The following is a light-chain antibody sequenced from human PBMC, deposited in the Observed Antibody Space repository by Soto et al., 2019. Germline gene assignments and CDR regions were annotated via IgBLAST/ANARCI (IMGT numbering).Light chain of an antibody. CDR1: QSIGTW. CDR3: QQCYDYSWT. V-gene: IGKV1-5*03. J-gene: IGKJ1*01. Sequence: DIHMTQSPSTLSASVGDRVTITCRASQSIGTWLAWYQQKPGKVPKLLISEASNLESGVPSRFSGSGSGTEYTLTISSLQPDDFATFYCQQCYDYSWTFGQGTKVDIK. CDR2: EAS.